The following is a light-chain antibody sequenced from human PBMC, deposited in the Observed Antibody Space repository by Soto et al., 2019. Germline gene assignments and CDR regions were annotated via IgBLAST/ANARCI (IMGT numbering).Light chain of an antibody. CDR2: DVS. CDR3: SSYTTSGSLV. CDR1: SSDVGGYNY. V-gene: IGLV2-14*01. J-gene: IGLJ2*01. Sequence: QSALTQPASVSGSPGQSITISCTGTSSDVGGYNYVSWYQQHPGKAPKRMIYDVSNRPSGVSNRFSGSKSGNTASLTISGLQAEDEADYYCSSYTTSGSLVFGGGTQLTVL.